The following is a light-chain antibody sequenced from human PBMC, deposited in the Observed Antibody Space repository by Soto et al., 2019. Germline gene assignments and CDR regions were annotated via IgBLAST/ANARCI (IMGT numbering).Light chain of an antibody. CDR2: GES. CDR3: QQYYSYPQ. Sequence: DIQMTQSPSSLSASVGDRVTITCRASQTISTYLNWYQQKPGKAPKLLIYGESTLQSGVPSRFSGSGSGTDFTLTISCLQSEDFATYYCQQYYSYPQFGQGTKVDIK. CDR1: QTISTY. J-gene: IGKJ1*01. V-gene: IGKV1-39*01.